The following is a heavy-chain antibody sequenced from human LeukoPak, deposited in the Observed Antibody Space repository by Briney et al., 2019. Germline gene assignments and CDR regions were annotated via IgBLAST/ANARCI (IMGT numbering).Heavy chain of an antibody. CDR3: ARGGDIVVGEYYFDY. CDR2: INPNSGGT. Sequence: GASVKVSCKASGYTFTGYYMHWVRQAPGQGLEWMGWINPNSGGTNYAQKFQGRVTMTRDTSISTAYMELSRLRSDDTAVYYCARGGDIVVGEYYFDYWGQGTLVTVSS. J-gene: IGHJ4*02. D-gene: IGHD2-15*01. CDR1: GYTFTGYY. V-gene: IGHV1-2*02.